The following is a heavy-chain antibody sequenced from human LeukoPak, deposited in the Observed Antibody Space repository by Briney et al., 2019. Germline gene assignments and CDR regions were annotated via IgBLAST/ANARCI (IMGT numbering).Heavy chain of an antibody. J-gene: IGHJ4*02. V-gene: IGHV3-30*04. Sequence: PGGFLRLSCGASGFTFSNYTMNWVRQAPGKGLEWVAIISGDGSDRFYADSVKGRFTLSRDNSKSTLFLQMNSLRTEDTALYYCAGRSGGSDYWGQGTLVTVSS. CDR3: AGRSGGSDY. CDR1: GFTFSNYT. CDR2: ISGDGSDR. D-gene: IGHD2-15*01.